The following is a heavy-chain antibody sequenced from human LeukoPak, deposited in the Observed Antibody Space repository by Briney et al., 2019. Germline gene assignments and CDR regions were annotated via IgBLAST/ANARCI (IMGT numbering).Heavy chain of an antibody. D-gene: IGHD1-26*01. CDR2: IKGDGSDN. V-gene: IGHV3-7*04. CDR3: ARDLGYYRADY. J-gene: IGHJ4*02. Sequence: GGSLRLSCAASGFTFSTYSMNWVRQAPGKGLEWVANIKGDGSDNHYVDSVRGRFTISRDNAKNSLYLQMNSLRAEDTAVYYCARDLGYYRADYWGQGTLVTVSS. CDR1: GFTFSTYS.